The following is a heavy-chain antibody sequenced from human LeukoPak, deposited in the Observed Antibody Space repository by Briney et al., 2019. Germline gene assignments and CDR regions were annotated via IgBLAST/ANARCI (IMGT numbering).Heavy chain of an antibody. V-gene: IGHV1-18*04. CDR2: ISAYNGNT. D-gene: IGHD3-10*01. Sequence: ASVKVSCKASGYTFTSYGISWVRQAPGQGLEWMGWISAYNGNTNYAQKLQGRVTMTTDTSTSTAYMELRSLRSDDTAVYYSARDRPLLWFGELDLGRTYYYYGMDVWGKGTTVTVSS. J-gene: IGHJ6*04. CDR1: GYTFTSYG. CDR3: ARDRPLLWFGELDLGRTYYYYGMDV.